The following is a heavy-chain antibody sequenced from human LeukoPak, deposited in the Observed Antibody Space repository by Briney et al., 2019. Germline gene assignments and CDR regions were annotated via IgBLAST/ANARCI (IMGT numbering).Heavy chain of an antibody. CDR3: ARDLVGPYSWNERYFDY. CDR2: IYYSGST. D-gene: IGHD1-20*01. CDR1: GGSISFSTYF. Sequence: SETLSLTCTVSGGSISFSTYFWGWIRQSPGKGLEWIGSIYYSGSTYYNPSLTSRVTISVDTSKNQFSLKLTSVTAADTAVYYCARDLVGPYSWNERYFDYWGQGTLVTVSS. V-gene: IGHV4-39*07. J-gene: IGHJ4*02.